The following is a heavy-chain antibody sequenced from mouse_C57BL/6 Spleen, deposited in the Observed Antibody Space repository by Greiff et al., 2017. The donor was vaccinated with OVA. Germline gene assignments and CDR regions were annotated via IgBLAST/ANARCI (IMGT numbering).Heavy chain of an antibody. CDR2: INPNNGGT. V-gene: IGHV1-22*01. Sequence: VHVKQSGPELVKPGASVKMSCKASGYTFTDYNMHWVKQSHGKSLEWIGYINPNNGGTSYNQKFKGKATLTVNKSSSTAYMELRSLTSEDSAVYYCARDWAWFAYWGQGTLVTVSA. CDR1: GYTFTDYN. CDR3: ARDWAWFAY. J-gene: IGHJ3*01.